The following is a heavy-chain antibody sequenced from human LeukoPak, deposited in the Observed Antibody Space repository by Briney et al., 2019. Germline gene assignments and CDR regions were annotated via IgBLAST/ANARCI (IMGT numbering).Heavy chain of an antibody. Sequence: PGGSLRLSCAASGFTFSRYWMHWVRQAPGKGLAWVSRISSDGSNTSYADSVKGRFTISRDNAKNTLYLQMDSLTAEDTAVYYCVSRNYGSSPFDYWGQGTLVTVSS. J-gene: IGHJ4*02. D-gene: IGHD4-17*01. CDR3: VSRNYGSSPFDY. CDR2: ISSDGSNT. CDR1: GFTFSRYW. V-gene: IGHV3-74*01.